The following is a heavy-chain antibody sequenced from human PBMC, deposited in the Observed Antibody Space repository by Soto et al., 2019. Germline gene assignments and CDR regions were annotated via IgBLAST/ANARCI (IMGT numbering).Heavy chain of an antibody. CDR1: GYTFTSYA. V-gene: IGHV1-3*05. Sequence: QVQLVQSGAEEKKPGASVKASCKASGYTFTSYAMHWVRQAPGQRLEWMGWINAGNGNTKYSQKFQGRVTITRDTSASTAYMELSSLRSEDTAVYYCARGTRYSYDDYWGQGTLVTVSS. CDR2: INAGNGNT. D-gene: IGHD5-18*01. CDR3: ARGTRYSYDDY. J-gene: IGHJ4*02.